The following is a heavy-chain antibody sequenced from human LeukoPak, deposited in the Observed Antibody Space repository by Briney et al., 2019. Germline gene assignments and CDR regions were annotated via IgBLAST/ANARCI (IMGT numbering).Heavy chain of an antibody. CDR2: IYYSGST. V-gene: IGHV4-30-4*08. CDR3: ARARALLWFGELLYGPSPSFVY. Sequence: LRLSCAASGFTFSSYAMSWIRQPPGKGLEWIGYIYYSGSTYYNPSLKSRVTISVDTSKNQFSLKLSSVTAADTAVYYCARARALLWFGELLYGPSPSFVYWGQGTLVTVSS. D-gene: IGHD3-10*01. J-gene: IGHJ4*02. CDR1: GFTFSSYA.